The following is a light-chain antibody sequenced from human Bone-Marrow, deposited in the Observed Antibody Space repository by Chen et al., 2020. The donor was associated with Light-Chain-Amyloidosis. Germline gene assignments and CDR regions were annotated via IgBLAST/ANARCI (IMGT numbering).Light chain of an antibody. J-gene: IGLJ2*01. CDR2: DVS. CDR3: SSYTSSSTLV. Sequence: QSALTQPASVSGSPGPSITISCTGTSSDVGGYNYVSWYQQHPGKAPNLLIFDVSNRPSGVSNRFSGSKSGNTASLTISGLQAEDEADYYCSSYTSSSTLVFGGGTKLTVL. CDR1: SSDVGGYNY. V-gene: IGLV2-14*03.